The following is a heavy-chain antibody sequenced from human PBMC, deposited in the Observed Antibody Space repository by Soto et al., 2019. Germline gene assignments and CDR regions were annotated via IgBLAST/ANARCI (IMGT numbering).Heavy chain of an antibody. CDR2: IYWDDDK. Sequence: QITLKESGPTLVKPTQTLTLTCTFSGFSLSTSGVGVGWIRQPPGKALEWLALIYWDDDKRYSPSLKSRLTFIKVTCXTQVVLTMTNMDPVDTATYYCAHSGSAGYYYGMDVWGQGTTVTVSS. D-gene: IGHD3-10*01. J-gene: IGHJ6*02. CDR1: GFSLSTSGVG. CDR3: AHSGSAGYYYGMDV. V-gene: IGHV2-5*02.